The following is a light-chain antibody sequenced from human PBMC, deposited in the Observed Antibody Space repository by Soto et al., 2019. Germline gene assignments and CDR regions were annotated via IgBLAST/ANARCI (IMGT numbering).Light chain of an antibody. CDR2: DAS. Sequence: EIGMTQSPATLSLSPGERATLSCRASQSVNSDLAWYQQKPGQAPRLLIYDASTRAAGVPARFTGSGSETEFTLPISSLQSEDYAVFYRQHYNNWPPYTFGQGTKLEIK. V-gene: IGKV3-15*01. CDR3: QHYNNWPPYT. CDR1: QSVNSD. J-gene: IGKJ2*01.